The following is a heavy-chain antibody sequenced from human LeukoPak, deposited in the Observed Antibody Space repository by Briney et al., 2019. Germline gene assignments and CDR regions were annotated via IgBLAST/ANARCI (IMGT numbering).Heavy chain of an antibody. V-gene: IGHV4-59*12. J-gene: IGHJ4*02. CDR1: GGSFTTYY. CDR3: ARGQGGNYYLNYFDY. D-gene: IGHD1-26*01. CDR2: FYYSGST. Sequence: SETLSLTCTVTGGSFTTYYWSWIRQPPGKGLEWIGHFYYSGSTNYNPSLRSRVTISVDTSRNQFSLRLTSVTAADTAVYYCARGQGGNYYLNYFDYWAREPWSPSPQ.